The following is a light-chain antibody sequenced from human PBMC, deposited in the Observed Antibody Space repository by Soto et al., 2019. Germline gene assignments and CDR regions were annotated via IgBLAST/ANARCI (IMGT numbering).Light chain of an antibody. J-gene: IGLJ1*01. CDR1: RRDVGGYNY. CDR3: SSYTISNTLPFV. V-gene: IGLV2-14*01. Sequence: QSALTQTASVSGSPGQSITISCTGTRRDVGGYNYVSWYQQYPGKSPKLLIYEVTHRPSGVSNRFSGSKSGNTASLTISGLQAEDEADYYCSSYTISNTLPFVFGTGTKLTVL. CDR2: EVT.